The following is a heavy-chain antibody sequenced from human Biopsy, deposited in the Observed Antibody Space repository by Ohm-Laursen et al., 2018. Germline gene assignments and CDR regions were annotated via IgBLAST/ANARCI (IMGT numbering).Heavy chain of an antibody. D-gene: IGHD3-22*01. CDR3: AKDLASGSGYYWYFDF. CDR1: GFTFYDYA. J-gene: IGHJ2*01. Sequence: RSLRLSCSASGFTFYDYALHWVRQAPGKGLEWVSGISWNSGNIGYADSVKGRFTISRDNAKNSVYLQMNSLRAEDTAFYYCAKDLASGSGYYWYFDFWGRGTLVTVSS. CDR2: ISWNSGNI. V-gene: IGHV3-9*01.